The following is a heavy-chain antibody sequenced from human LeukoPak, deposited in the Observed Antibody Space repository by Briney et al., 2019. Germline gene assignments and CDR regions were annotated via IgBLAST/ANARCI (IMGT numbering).Heavy chain of an antibody. J-gene: IGHJ6*02. V-gene: IGHV3-7*03. D-gene: IGHD3-16*01. CDR1: GFSFSSYA. Sequence: GGSLRLSCAASGFSFSSYAMNWARQAPGKGLEWVASINHNGNVNYYVDSVKGRFTISRDNAKNSLYLQMSNLRAEDTAVYFCARGGGLDVWGQGATVTVSS. CDR3: ARGGGLDV. CDR2: INHNGNVN.